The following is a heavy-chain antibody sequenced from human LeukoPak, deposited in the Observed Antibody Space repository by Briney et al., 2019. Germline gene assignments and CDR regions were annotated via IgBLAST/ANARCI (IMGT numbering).Heavy chain of an antibody. CDR1: GFTVSSNY. V-gene: IGHV3-53*01. D-gene: IGHD6-13*01. Sequence: GGSLRLSCAASGFTVSSNYMSWVRHAPGKGLECVSFIYSGGSTYYADSVKGRFTISRDNSKNTLYLQMNSLRAEDTAVYYCVIAAAGTDYWGQGTLVTVSS. CDR2: IYSGGST. CDR3: VIAAAGTDY. J-gene: IGHJ4*02.